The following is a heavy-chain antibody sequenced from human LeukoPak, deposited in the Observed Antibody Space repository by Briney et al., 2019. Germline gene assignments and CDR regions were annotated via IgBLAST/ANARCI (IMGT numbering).Heavy chain of an antibody. CDR1: GGSFSGYY. CDR3: ASSPVGLYDSSAYPLDY. CDR2: INHSGST. Sequence: SETLSLTCAVYGGSFSGYYWSWIRQPPGRGLEWIGEINHSGSTNYNPSLKSRVTISVDTSKNQFSLKLSSVTAADTAVYYCASSPVGLYDSSAYPLDYWGQGTLVTVSS. D-gene: IGHD3-22*01. J-gene: IGHJ4*02. V-gene: IGHV4-34*01.